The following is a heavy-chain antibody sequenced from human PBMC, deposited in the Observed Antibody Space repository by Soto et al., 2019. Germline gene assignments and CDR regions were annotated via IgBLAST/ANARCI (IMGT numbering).Heavy chain of an antibody. CDR1: AGSISTINYY. V-gene: IGHV4-30-4*08. D-gene: IGHD7-27*01. CDR3: ARGPSGDKVDY. Sequence: SETLSLTCTVSAGSISTINYYWSWIRQHPEKRLEWIGHINDSGTTYNNPSLKNRVTISVDTSTNQFSLKLNSVSAADTAVYYCARGPSGDKVDYWGQGIQVTVSS. J-gene: IGHJ4*02. CDR2: INDSGTT.